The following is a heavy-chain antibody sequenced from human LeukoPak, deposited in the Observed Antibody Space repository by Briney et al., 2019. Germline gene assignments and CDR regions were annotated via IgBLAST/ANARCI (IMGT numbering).Heavy chain of an antibody. J-gene: IGHJ4*02. D-gene: IGHD6-13*01. CDR2: ISSSSSYI. CDR1: GFTVSSNY. V-gene: IGHV3-21*01. CDR3: ARDSKGGQGSSWYYFDY. Sequence: GGSLRLSCAASGFTVSSNYMSWVRQAPGKGLEWVSSISSSSSYIYYADSMKGRFTISRDNAKNSLYLQMNSLRAEDTAVYYCARDSKGGQGSSWYYFDYWGQGTLVTVSS.